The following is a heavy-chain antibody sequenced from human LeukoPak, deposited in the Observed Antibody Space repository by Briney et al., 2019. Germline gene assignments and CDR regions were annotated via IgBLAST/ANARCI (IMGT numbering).Heavy chain of an antibody. CDR1: GFSFRSHG. CDR2: ISPRGDIT. J-gene: IGHJ1*01. D-gene: IGHD3-16*01. Sequence: GGTLRLSCAASGFSFRSHGMNWVRQAPGKGLEWVSGISPRGDITYYKDSVRGRFTISRDNFKNTVSLQLNSLRAEDTAMYYCAKDDDWGRFNHWGQGTLVTVSS. V-gene: IGHV3-23*01. CDR3: AKDDDWGRFNH.